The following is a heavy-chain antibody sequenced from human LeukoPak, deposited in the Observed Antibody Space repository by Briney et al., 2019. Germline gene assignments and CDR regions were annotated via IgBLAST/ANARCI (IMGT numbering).Heavy chain of an antibody. Sequence: GGSLRLSCAASGFTFSSYSMNWVRQAPGKGLEWVSSISSSSSYIYYADSVKGRFTISRDNAKNSLYLQMNSLRAEDTAVYYCAREVRSGYFLYGMDVWGQGTTVTVSS. CDR3: AREVRSGYFLYGMDV. CDR2: ISSSSSYI. J-gene: IGHJ6*02. D-gene: IGHD3-3*01. CDR1: GFTFSSYS. V-gene: IGHV3-21*01.